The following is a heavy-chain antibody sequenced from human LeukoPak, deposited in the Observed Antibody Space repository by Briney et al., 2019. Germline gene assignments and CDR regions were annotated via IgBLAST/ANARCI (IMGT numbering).Heavy chain of an antibody. Sequence: SETLSLTCTVSGGSISTYDWSWIRQPPGKGLEWIGYIYYSGSTNYNPSLKSRVTISVDTSKNQFSLKLSSVTAADTAVYYCARSTYYYDSSGYWTFDYWGQGTLVTVSS. CDR1: GGSISTYD. V-gene: IGHV4-59*12. D-gene: IGHD3-22*01. J-gene: IGHJ4*02. CDR2: IYYSGST. CDR3: ARSTYYYDSSGYWTFDY.